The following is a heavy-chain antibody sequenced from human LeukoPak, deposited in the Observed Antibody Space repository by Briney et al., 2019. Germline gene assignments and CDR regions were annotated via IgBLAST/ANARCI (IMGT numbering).Heavy chain of an antibody. CDR2: ISYDGSNK. CDR1: GFTFSSYG. V-gene: IGHV3-30*18. D-gene: IGHD1-26*01. CDR3: AKDGSGSYFDY. Sequence: GRSLRFSCAASGFTFSSYGMHWVRQAPGKGLEWVAVISYDGSNKYYADSVKGRFTISRDNSKNTLYLQMNSLRAEDTAVYYCAKDGSGSYFDYWGQGTLVTVSS. J-gene: IGHJ4*02.